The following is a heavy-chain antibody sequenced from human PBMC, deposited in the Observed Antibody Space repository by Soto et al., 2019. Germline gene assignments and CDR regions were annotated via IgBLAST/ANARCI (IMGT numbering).Heavy chain of an antibody. D-gene: IGHD2-21*02. CDR1: GESISSSSYY. CDR2: IYYSGRT. Sequence: SETLSLTCIVSGESISSSSYYLGCIRQPPGKGLEWIGSIYYSGRTYYNPSFKSRVTISIDTSKNQFSLKLSSVTATDTAVYYCARQRTTVVTQAYFDHWGQGALVTVS. V-gene: IGHV4-39*01. CDR3: ARQRTTVVTQAYFDH. J-gene: IGHJ4*02.